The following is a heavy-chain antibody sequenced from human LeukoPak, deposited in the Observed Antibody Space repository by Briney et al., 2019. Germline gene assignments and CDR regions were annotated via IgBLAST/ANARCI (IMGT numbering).Heavy chain of an antibody. J-gene: IGHJ4*02. CDR1: GGTFSNYA. V-gene: IGHV1-69*05. CDR2: IIPIFGTA. Sequence: SVKVSCKASGGTFSNYAISWVRQAPGQGLEWMGGIIPIFGTANYAQKLQGRVTMTTDTSTSTAYMELRSLRSDDTAVYYCASTSGYCSSTSCYRRFDYWGQGTLVTVSS. CDR3: ASTSGYCSSTSCYRRFDY. D-gene: IGHD2-2*02.